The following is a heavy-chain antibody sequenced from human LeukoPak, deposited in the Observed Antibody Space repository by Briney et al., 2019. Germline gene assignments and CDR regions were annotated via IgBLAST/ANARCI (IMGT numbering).Heavy chain of an antibody. J-gene: IGHJ4*02. D-gene: IGHD5-18*01. CDR3: ARHGFQLWPQALYYFDY. CDR2: IYPGDSDT. Sequence: GESLKISCNSSGYIYTSYWIGWVRQMPGKGLEWMGIIYPGDSDTRYSPSFQGQVTISADKSISTAYLQWSSLKASDTAMYYCARHGFQLWPQALYYFDYWGQGTLVTVSS. V-gene: IGHV5-51*01. CDR1: GYIYTSYW.